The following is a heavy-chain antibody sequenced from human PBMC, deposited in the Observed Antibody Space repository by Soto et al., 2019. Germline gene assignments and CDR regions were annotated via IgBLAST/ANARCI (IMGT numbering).Heavy chain of an antibody. Sequence: SETLSLTCTVSGGSISSYYWIWIRQPPGKGLECIGYISYSGSTNYHPSLKSRPTISVDTSKNQFSLKLRSVTAADTAVYYCARASPYGDYALDYWGQGTLGTVS. V-gene: IGHV4-59*01. CDR1: GGSISSYY. D-gene: IGHD4-17*01. J-gene: IGHJ4*02. CDR3: ARASPYGDYALDY. CDR2: ISYSGST.